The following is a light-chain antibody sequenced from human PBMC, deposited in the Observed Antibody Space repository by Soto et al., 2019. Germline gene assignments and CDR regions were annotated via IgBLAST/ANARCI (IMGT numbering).Light chain of an antibody. J-gene: IGLJ1*01. Sequence: QSALTQPASVSGSPGQSITISCSGTRSDIGSYNYVSWYQQHPGKAPKLMIYEVSNRPSGVSNRFSGSKSGNTASLTISGLQAEDEADYYCSSYTSSPSYVFGTGTQLTVL. CDR1: RSDIGSYNY. CDR2: EVS. V-gene: IGLV2-14*01. CDR3: SSYTSSPSYV.